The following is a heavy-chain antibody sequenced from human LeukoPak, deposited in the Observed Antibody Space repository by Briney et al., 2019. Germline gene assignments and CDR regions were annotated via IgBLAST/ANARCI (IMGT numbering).Heavy chain of an antibody. V-gene: IGHV1-69*13. CDR2: IIPIFGTA. Sequence: VKVSCKASGGTFSSYDISWVRQAPGQGLEWMGGIIPIFGTANYAQKFQGRVTITADESTSTAYMELSSLRSEDTAVYYCARSGRWFGEFQYYFDYWGQGTLVTVSS. CDR3: ARSGRWFGEFQYYFDY. D-gene: IGHD3-10*01. CDR1: GGTFSSYD. J-gene: IGHJ4*02.